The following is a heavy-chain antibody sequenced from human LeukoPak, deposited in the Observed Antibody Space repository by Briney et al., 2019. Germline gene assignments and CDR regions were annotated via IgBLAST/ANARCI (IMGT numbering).Heavy chain of an antibody. Sequence: VSVKVSCKASGYTFTSYGISWVRQAPGQGLEWMGWISAYNGNTNYAQKLQGRVTMTTDTSTSTAYMELRSLRSDDTAVYYCARDYYDSSGYYRTFLFDYWGQGTLVTVSS. D-gene: IGHD3-22*01. CDR2: ISAYNGNT. V-gene: IGHV1-18*01. J-gene: IGHJ4*02. CDR1: GYTFTSYG. CDR3: ARDYYDSSGYYRTFLFDY.